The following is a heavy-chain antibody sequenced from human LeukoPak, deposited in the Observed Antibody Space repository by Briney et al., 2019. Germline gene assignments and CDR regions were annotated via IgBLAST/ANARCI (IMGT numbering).Heavy chain of an antibody. J-gene: IGHJ4*02. CDR1: GFTFSSFG. D-gene: IGHD4-17*01. CDR2: ISYDGSNK. CDR3: ARGLRGGFYFDY. V-gene: IGHV3-30*04. Sequence: GGSLRLSCAASGFTFSSFGMHWVRQAPGKGLEWVAVISYDGSNKKYADSVKGRFTISRDNAKNSLYLQMNSLRAEDTAVYYCARGLRGGFYFDYWGQGTLVTVSS.